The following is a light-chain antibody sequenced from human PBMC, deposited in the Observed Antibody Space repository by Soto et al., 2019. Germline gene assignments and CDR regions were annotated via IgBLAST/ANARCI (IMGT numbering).Light chain of an antibody. V-gene: IGLV2-8*01. CDR2: EVS. CDR1: SSDVGGYNY. J-gene: IGLJ2*01. Sequence: QLVLTQPPSASGSPGQSVTISCTGTSSDVGGYNYVSWYQQHPGKAPKLMIYEVSKRPSGVPDRFSGSKSGNTASLTVSGLQAEDEADYYCSSYAGSNNFDVVFGGGTQLTVL. CDR3: SSYAGSNNFDVV.